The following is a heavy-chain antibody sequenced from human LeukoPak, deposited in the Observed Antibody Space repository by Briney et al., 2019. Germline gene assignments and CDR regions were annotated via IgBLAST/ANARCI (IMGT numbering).Heavy chain of an antibody. CDR2: ISSSSSYI. Sequence: GGSLRLSCAASGLTFSSYNMNWVRQAPGKGLEWVSSISSSSSYIYYADSVKGRFTISRDNAKNSLYLQMNSLRAEDTAVYYCARDKIAAAGTDYSYGMDVWGQGTTVTVSS. J-gene: IGHJ6*02. D-gene: IGHD6-13*01. CDR3: ARDKIAAAGTDYSYGMDV. V-gene: IGHV3-21*01. CDR1: GLTFSSYN.